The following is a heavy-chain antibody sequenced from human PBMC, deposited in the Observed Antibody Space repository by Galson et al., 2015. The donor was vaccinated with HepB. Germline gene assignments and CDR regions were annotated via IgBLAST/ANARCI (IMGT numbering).Heavy chain of an antibody. CDR1: GFTFSSYG. Sequence: SLRLSCAASGFTFSSYGMHWVRQAPGKGLEWVAVISYDGSNKYYTDSVKGRFTISRDNSKNTLYLQMNSLRAEDTAVYYCVATVTTSFYFDYWGQGTLVTVSS. J-gene: IGHJ4*02. V-gene: IGHV3-30*03. CDR2: ISYDGSNK. D-gene: IGHD4-17*01. CDR3: VATVTTSFYFDY.